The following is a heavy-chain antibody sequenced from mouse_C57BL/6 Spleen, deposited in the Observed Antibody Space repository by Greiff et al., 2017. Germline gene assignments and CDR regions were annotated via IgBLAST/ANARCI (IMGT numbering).Heavy chain of an antibody. CDR1: GYTFTSYG. Sequence: QVQLQQSGAELARPGASVKLSCKASGYTFTSYGISWVKQRTGQGLEWIGEIYPRSGNTYYNEKFKGKATLTADKSSSTAYMELRSLTSEDSAVYFCARGIYYDYLYYAMDYWGQGTSVTVSS. J-gene: IGHJ4*01. D-gene: IGHD2-4*01. V-gene: IGHV1-81*01. CDR2: IYPRSGNT. CDR3: ARGIYYDYLYYAMDY.